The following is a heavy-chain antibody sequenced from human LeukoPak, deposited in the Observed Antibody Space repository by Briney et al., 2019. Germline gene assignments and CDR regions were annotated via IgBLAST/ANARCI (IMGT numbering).Heavy chain of an antibody. CDR1: GGSISSSSFY. Sequence: SETLSLTCTVSGGSISSSSFYWGRLRQPPGKGLEWIGNIFHSGSADYNPSLKSRVTISVDTSKNQFSLKMRSVTAADTAVYYCARPGIAAAGSRWFAPWGQGTLVTVSS. CDR3: ARPGIAAAGSRWFAP. J-gene: IGHJ5*02. D-gene: IGHD6-13*01. CDR2: IFHSGSA. V-gene: IGHV4-39*01.